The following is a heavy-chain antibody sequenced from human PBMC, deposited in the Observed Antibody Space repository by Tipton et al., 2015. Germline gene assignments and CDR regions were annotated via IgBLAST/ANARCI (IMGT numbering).Heavy chain of an antibody. CDR2: ISGSGTST. D-gene: IGHD3-10*01. CDR1: GFTFSNYA. J-gene: IGHJ6*02. CDR3: VRGAFIMPVCCHFGLDV. Sequence: GSLRLSCAASGFTFSNYAMNWLRQAPGKGLEWVSAISGSGTSTYYADSVKGRFTISRDNAKNSLSLQMNILRGDDAGVYSCVRGAFIMPVCCHFGLDVWGQATSVIVSS. V-gene: IGHV3-23*01.